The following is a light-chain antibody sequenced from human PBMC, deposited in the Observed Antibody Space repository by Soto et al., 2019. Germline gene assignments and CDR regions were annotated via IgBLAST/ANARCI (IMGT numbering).Light chain of an antibody. Sequence: DIQMTQSPSTLSASVGDRVTITCRASQTINIWLAWFQQKPGKAPKLLISKASTLESGVPSRFSGSGSGTEFTLTISSLQPDDFATYYCQQYHIYSTFGQGTKVEIK. CDR2: KAS. V-gene: IGKV1-5*03. CDR1: QTINIW. J-gene: IGKJ1*01. CDR3: QQYHIYST.